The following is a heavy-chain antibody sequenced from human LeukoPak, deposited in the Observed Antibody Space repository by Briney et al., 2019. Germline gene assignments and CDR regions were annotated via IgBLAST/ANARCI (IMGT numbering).Heavy chain of an antibody. CDR3: AKDLDCSSTSCQYYYYGMDV. D-gene: IGHD2-2*01. CDR1: GFTFSSYG. V-gene: IGHV3-30*18. Sequence: GGSLRLSCAASGFTFSSYGMHWVRQAPGKGLGWVAVISYDGSNKYYADSVKGRFTISRDNSKNTLYLQMNSLRAEDTAVYYCAKDLDCSSTSCQYYYYGMDVWGQGTTVTVSS. J-gene: IGHJ6*02. CDR2: ISYDGSNK.